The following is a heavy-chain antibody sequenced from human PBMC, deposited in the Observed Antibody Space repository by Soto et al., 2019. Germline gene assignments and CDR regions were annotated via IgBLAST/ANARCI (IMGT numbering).Heavy chain of an antibody. D-gene: IGHD5-18*01. CDR2: ISYDGSNK. Sequence: QVQLVESGGGVVQPGRSLRLSCAASGFTFSSYGMHWVRQAPGKGLEWVAVISYDGSNKYYADSVKGRFTNSRDNSKNTLYLQMNSLRAEDTAVYYCAKKQLWLYSIDYWGQGTLVTVSS. V-gene: IGHV3-30*18. CDR3: AKKQLWLYSIDY. CDR1: GFTFSSYG. J-gene: IGHJ4*02.